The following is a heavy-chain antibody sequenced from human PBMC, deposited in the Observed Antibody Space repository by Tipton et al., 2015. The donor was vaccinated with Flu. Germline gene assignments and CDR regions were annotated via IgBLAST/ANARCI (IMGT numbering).Heavy chain of an antibody. CDR3: ARGRGAAAGNFDY. CDR2: IYTSGST. Sequence: TLSLTCTVSGGSISSSSHYWGWIRQAPGRGLEWVGSIYTSGSTNYNPSLKSRVTMSVDTSKNQFSLKLSSVTAADTAVYYCARGRGAAAGNFDYWGQGTLVTVSS. D-gene: IGHD6-13*01. CDR1: GGSISSSSHY. V-gene: IGHV4-39*07. J-gene: IGHJ4*02.